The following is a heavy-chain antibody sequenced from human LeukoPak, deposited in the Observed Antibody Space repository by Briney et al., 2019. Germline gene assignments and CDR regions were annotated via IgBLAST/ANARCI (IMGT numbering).Heavy chain of an antibody. CDR2: TYYRSKWYN. J-gene: IGHJ5*02. V-gene: IGHV6-1*01. D-gene: IGHD2-15*01. CDR1: GDSVSSNSAT. CDR3: GRGLWPVAPHWFDP. Sequence: SQTLSLTCAISGDSVSSNSATWHWIRQSPSRGLEWLGRTYYRSKWYNDYAVSVKSRITINPDTSKNQISLQLNSVTPEDTAVYYCGRGLWPVAPHWFDPWGQGSLVTVSS.